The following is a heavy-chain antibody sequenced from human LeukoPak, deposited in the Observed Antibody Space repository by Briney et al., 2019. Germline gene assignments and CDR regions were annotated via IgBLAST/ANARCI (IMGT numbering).Heavy chain of an antibody. V-gene: IGHV3-64*01. J-gene: IGHJ3*01. CDR2: MSSDGGTT. CDR1: GFTFSGYA. CDR3: TRSCSSSKCFAAFDF. Sequence: GSLRLSCAASGFTFSGYAMHWVRQAAGKGLEYVSAMSSDGGTTYYANSVRGRFTISRDNSKSTLYLQMGSLRAEDMGVYYCTRSCSSSKCFAAFDFWGQGTMLTVSS. D-gene: IGHD2-2*01.